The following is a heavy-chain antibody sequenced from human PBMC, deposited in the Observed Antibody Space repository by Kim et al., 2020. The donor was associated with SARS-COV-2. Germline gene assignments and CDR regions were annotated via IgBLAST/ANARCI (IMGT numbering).Heavy chain of an antibody. CDR3: AKAARGYISGYTFDY. V-gene: IGHV3-23*01. CDR2: ISGSGET. J-gene: IGHJ4*02. CDR1: GFTFSTHG. D-gene: IGHD5-18*01. Sequence: GGSLRLSCAASGFTFSTHGVSWTRQAPGKGLEWVSTISGSGETYYAGSVKGRFTISRDNSKNTLYLQMNSLRAEDTAVYYCAKAARGYISGYTFDYRGQG.